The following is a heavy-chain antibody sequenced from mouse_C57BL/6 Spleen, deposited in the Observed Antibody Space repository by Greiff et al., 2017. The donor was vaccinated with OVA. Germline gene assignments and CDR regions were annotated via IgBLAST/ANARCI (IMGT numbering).Heavy chain of an antibody. Sequence: VQLQQSGAELVKPGASVKLSCTASGSNLKDYYMHWVKQRTEQGLEWIGRIDPEDGETQYAPKFQGKATITADTSSNTAYLQLSSLSYGDTAVYYCASYYLRVDYWGQGTTLTVSS. D-gene: IGHD1-1*02. J-gene: IGHJ2*01. CDR1: GSNLKDYY. CDR2: IDPEDGET. V-gene: IGHV14-2*01. CDR3: ASYYLRVDY.